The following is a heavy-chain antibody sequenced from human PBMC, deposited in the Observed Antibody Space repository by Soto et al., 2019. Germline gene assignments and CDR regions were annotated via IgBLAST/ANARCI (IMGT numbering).Heavy chain of an antibody. V-gene: IGHV1-3*01. J-gene: IGHJ4*02. CDR3: ATGAASSLVEYYFDY. D-gene: IGHD2-15*01. Sequence: QVQLVQSGAEVERPGASVMVSCKASGYTFTTYAMHWVRQAPGQRLEWMGWINASNGDTKYSQKFQGRVTITRDTSASIAYMELSSLRSEDTAVYYCATGAASSLVEYYFDYWGQGTLVTVSS. CDR2: INASNGDT. CDR1: GYTFTTYA.